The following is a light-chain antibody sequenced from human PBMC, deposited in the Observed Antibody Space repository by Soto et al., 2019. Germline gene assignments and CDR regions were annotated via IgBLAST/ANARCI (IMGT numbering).Light chain of an antibody. CDR1: QSVTNNY. V-gene: IGKV3-20*01. CDR2: GAS. Sequence: EIVLTQSPGTLSLSPGDRATLSRRASQSVTNNYLAWYQQKAGQAPRLLIYGASNRATGIPDRFSGSGSETDFTLTISRLEPEDFAVYYCQQYDNSRAFGQGTKVDIK. J-gene: IGKJ1*01. CDR3: QQYDNSRA.